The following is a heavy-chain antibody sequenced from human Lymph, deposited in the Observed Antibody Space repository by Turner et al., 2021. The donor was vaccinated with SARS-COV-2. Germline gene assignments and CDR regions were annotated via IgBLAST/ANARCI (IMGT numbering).Heavy chain of an antibody. Sequence: EVHLVESGGGLIQPGGSLRLSCAASVFIVSSNYMSWVRQAPGKGLEWVSVIYSGGSTHYADSVKGRFTISRDNSKNTLYLQMNSLRAEDTAMYYCARVLPYGDYFDYWGQGTLVTVSS. V-gene: IGHV3-53*01. CDR2: IYSGGST. D-gene: IGHD4-17*01. CDR1: VFIVSSNY. J-gene: IGHJ4*02. CDR3: ARVLPYGDYFDY.